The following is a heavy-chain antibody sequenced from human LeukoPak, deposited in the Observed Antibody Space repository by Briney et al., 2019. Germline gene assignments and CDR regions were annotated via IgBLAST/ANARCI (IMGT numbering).Heavy chain of an antibody. CDR2: ISGSGGST. D-gene: IGHD3-10*01. CDR1: GFTFSSYA. CDR3: AKDYRFGELLFDY. J-gene: IGHJ4*02. V-gene: IGHV3-23*01. Sequence: GGSLRLPCAASGFTFSSYAMSWVRQAPGKGLEWVSGISGSGGSTDYADSVKGRFTISRDNSKNTLYLQMNSLRAEDTAVYYCAKDYRFGELLFDYWGQGTLVTVSS.